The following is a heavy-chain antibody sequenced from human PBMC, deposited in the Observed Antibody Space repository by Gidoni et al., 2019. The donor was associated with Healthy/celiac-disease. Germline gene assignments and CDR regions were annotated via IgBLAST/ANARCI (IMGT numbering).Heavy chain of an antibody. Sequence: QVQLQESGPGLVKPSETLSLTCTVSGGSISSYYWSWIRQPPGKGLEWIGYIYYSGSTNYNPSLKSRVTISVDTSKNQFSLKLSSVTAADTAVYYCARALAVAGRGESKIKNRAYYYYYGMDVWGQGTTVTVSS. CDR2: IYYSGST. J-gene: IGHJ6*02. D-gene: IGHD6-19*01. V-gene: IGHV4-59*01. CDR1: GGSISSYY. CDR3: ARALAVAGRGESKIKNRAYYYYYGMDV.